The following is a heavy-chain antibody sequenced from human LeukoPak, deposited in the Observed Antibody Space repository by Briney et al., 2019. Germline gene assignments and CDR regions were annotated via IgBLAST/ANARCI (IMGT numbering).Heavy chain of an antibody. CDR3: ARDERLLSFLK. V-gene: IGHV3-74*01. D-gene: IGHD3-3*01. Sequence: GGSLRLSCAASRSTFNTYWMHWVRQAPGKGLVWVSRIDSDGYSTAYADSVKGRFTISRDNSKNTLYLQMNSLRAEDTAIYYCARDERLLSFLKWGQGTLVTVSS. CDR2: IDSDGYST. CDR1: RSTFNTYW. J-gene: IGHJ4*02.